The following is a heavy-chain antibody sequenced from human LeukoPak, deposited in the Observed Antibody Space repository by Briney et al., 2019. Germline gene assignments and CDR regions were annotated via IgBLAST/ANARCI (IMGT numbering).Heavy chain of an antibody. Sequence: TGGSLRLSCAASGFTFSSYGMHWVRQAPGKGLEWVAFIRYDGSNKYYADSVKGRFTISRDNSKNTLYLQMNSLRAEDTAVYYCAKDERFGSITSRGDAFDIWGQGTKVTVSS. J-gene: IGHJ3*02. CDR3: AKDERFGSITSRGDAFDI. CDR2: IRYDGSNK. D-gene: IGHD2-15*01. V-gene: IGHV3-30*02. CDR1: GFTFSSYG.